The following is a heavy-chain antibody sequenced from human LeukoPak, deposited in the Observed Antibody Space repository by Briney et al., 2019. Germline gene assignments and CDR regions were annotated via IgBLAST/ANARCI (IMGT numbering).Heavy chain of an antibody. CDR1: GFTFSSYA. V-gene: IGHV3-23*01. CDR3: ASPLLWGSYRTDY. Sequence: PGGSLRLSCAASGFTFSSYAMSWVRQAPGKGLEWVSAISGSGGSTYYADSVKGRFTISRDNSKNTLYLQMNSLRAEGTAVYYCASPLLWGSYRTDYWGQGTLVTVSS. CDR2: ISGSGGST. J-gene: IGHJ4*02. D-gene: IGHD3-16*02.